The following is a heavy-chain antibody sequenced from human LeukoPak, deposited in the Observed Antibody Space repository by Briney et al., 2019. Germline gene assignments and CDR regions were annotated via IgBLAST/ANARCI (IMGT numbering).Heavy chain of an antibody. CDR1: GFTFSSYE. J-gene: IGHJ4*02. CDR3: AREGPVERVFDY. V-gene: IGHV3-48*03. CDR2: ISSSGSTI. Sequence: PGGSLRLSCAASGFTFSSYEMNWVRQAPGKGLEWVSYISSSGSTIYYADSVKGRFTISRDNAKNSLYLQMNSLRAEDTAVYYCAREGPVERVFDYWGQGTLVTVSS. D-gene: IGHD1-1*01.